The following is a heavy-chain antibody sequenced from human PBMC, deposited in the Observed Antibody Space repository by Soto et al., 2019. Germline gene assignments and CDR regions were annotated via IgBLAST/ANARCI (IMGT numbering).Heavy chain of an antibody. CDR2: IYYSGST. CDR1: GGSISSGGYY. J-gene: IGHJ4*02. V-gene: IGHV4-31*03. CDR3: ARVSGGNPTDFDY. D-gene: IGHD1-1*01. Sequence: PSETLSLTCTVSGGSISSGGYYWSWIRQHPGKGLEWIGYIYYSGSTYYNPSLKSRVTISVDTSKNQFSLKLSSVTAADTAVYYCARVSGGNPTDFDYWGQGTLVTVSS.